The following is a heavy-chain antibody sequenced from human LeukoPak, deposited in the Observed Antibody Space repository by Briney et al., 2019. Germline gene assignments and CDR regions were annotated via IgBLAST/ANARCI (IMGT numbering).Heavy chain of an antibody. V-gene: IGHV3-30-3*01. CDR2: ISYDGSNK. CDR3: ARGSGSSYGIDAFDI. CDR1: GFTFTSYA. Sequence: GRSLRLSCAASGFTFTSYAMHWVRPAPRKGLEWGAVISYDGSNKYYADSVKGRFTISRDNSKNTLYLQMNSLRAEDTAVYYCARGSGSSYGIDAFDIWGQGTMVTVSS. J-gene: IGHJ3*02. D-gene: IGHD5-18*01.